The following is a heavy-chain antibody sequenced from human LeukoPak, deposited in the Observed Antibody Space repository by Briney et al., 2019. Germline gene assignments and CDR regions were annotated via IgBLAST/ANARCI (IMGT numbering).Heavy chain of an antibody. J-gene: IGHJ5*02. CDR3: AGSYYGGSWFDP. Sequence: SGPTLVNPTQTLTLTCTFSGFSLSTSGVGVGWIRRPPGEALEWLALIYSDEDKRYSPSLKSRLTITKDASKNQVVLTMANMDPVDTATSYCAGSYYGGSWFDPWGQGTLVTVSS. CDR1: GFSLSTSGVG. D-gene: IGHD3-10*01. V-gene: IGHV2-5*02. CDR2: IYSDEDK.